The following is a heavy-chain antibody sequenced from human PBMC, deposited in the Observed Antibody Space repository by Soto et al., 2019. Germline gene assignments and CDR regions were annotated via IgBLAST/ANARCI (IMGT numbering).Heavy chain of an antibody. V-gene: IGHV4-59*08. CDR1: GGSISSYY. J-gene: IGHJ6*03. Sequence: PSETLSLTCTVSGGSISSYYWSWIRQPPGKGLEWIGYIYYSGSTNYNPSLKSRVTISVDTSKNQFSLKLSSVTAADTAVYYCARTRIYYYMDVWXKGTTVTVSS. CDR3: ARTRIYYYMDV. CDR2: IYYSGST.